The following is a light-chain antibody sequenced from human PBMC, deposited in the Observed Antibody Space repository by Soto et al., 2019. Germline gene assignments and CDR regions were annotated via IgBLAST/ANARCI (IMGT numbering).Light chain of an antibody. CDR3: AAWDDSLNGYV. J-gene: IGLJ1*01. CDR1: SSNIGTNT. V-gene: IGLV1-44*01. CDR2: RNN. Sequence: QSVLTQPPSASGTPGQRVTISCSGSSSNIGTNTVNWYRHLPGTAPKLLIYRNNERPSGVPDRFSGSKSGTSASLAISGLQSEDEADYYCAAWDDSLNGYVFGTGTKVTV.